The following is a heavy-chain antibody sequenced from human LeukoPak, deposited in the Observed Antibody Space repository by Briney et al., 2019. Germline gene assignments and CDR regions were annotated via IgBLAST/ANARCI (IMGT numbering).Heavy chain of an antibody. Sequence: SETLSLTCTVSGGSISSGSYYWSWIRQPAGKGLEWIGRIYTSGSTNYNPSLKSRVTISVDTSKNQFSLKLSSVTAADTAVYYCARASVLLWFGELSRSYFDYWGQGTLVAVSS. V-gene: IGHV4-61*02. D-gene: IGHD3-10*01. J-gene: IGHJ4*02. CDR2: IYTSGST. CDR3: ARASVLLWFGELSRSYFDY. CDR1: GGSISSGSYY.